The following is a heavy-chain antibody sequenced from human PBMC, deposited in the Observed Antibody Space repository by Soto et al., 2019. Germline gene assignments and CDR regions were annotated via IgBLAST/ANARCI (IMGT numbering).Heavy chain of an antibody. CDR2: FDPEDGET. CDR1: GYTLTELS. CDR3: GISWPSSSAKNDNWFDP. Sequence: ASVKVSCKVSGYTLTELSMHWVRQAPGKGLEWMGGFDPEDGETIYAQKFQGRVTMTEDTSTDTAYMELSSLRSEDTAVYYCGISWPSSSAKNDNWFDPWGQGTLVTVSS. V-gene: IGHV1-24*01. J-gene: IGHJ5*02. D-gene: IGHD6-13*01.